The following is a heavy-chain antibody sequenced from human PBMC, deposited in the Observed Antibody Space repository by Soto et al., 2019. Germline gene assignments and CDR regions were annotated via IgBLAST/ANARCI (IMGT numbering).Heavy chain of an antibody. CDR3: ARAAYYDSSGSYPGYFDY. Sequence: GGSLRLSCAASGFTFSSYLMSWVRQAPGKGLVWVSRIDRDGSRTTYADSVRGRFTISRDNAKNTLFLQMNSLTAEDTAVYYCARAAYYDSSGSYPGYFDYWGQGTLVTVSS. V-gene: IGHV3-74*01. J-gene: IGHJ4*02. CDR2: IDRDGSRT. CDR1: GFTFSSYL. D-gene: IGHD3-22*01.